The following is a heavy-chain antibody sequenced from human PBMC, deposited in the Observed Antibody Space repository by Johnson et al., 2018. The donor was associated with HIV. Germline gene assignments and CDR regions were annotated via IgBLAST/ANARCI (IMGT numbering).Heavy chain of an antibody. CDR3: ARDSSNSFRFEMYAFDI. Sequence: QVQLVESGGGLVQSGGSLRLSCAASGFTFSSNPMHWVRQAPGKGLEWVAVMSYDGINKYYADSVKGRFTISRDNSKNTLYLQMNSLRPEDTAVYYCARDSSNSFRFEMYAFDIWGQGTMVTVSS. CDR1: GFTFSSNP. V-gene: IGHV3-30-3*01. D-gene: IGHD6-6*01. J-gene: IGHJ3*02. CDR2: MSYDGINK.